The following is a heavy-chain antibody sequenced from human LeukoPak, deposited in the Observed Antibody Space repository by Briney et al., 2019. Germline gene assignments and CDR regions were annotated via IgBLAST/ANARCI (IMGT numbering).Heavy chain of an antibody. J-gene: IGHJ4*03. Sequence: SETLSLTCAVYGESFNRYYWSWIRQSPGKGLGWIAEIDHRGDTNYNPSVKGRVIISIDTSKNQFSLKVKSVTATDTAVYYCARGHTISGTGYFDYWGQGTLVTVSS. CDR3: ARGHTISGTGYFDY. CDR1: GESFNRYY. V-gene: IGHV4-34*01. CDR2: IDHRGDT. D-gene: IGHD1-7*01.